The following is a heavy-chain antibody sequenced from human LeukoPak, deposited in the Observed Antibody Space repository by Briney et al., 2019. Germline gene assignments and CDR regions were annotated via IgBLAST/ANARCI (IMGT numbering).Heavy chain of an antibody. J-gene: IGHJ4*02. CDR1: GFNFTSSA. D-gene: IGHD2-15*01. Sequence: GASVKVSCKASGFNFTSSAMQWVRQARGQRLEWIGWIVVGSNSTKYAQKFQERVTITTDMSTGTAYMEVSSLRSEDTAMYYCAAARRVCTDNPCYLNPFDYWGQGTLVTVSS. CDR3: AAARRVCTDNPCYLNPFDY. CDR2: IVVGSNST. V-gene: IGHV1-58*02.